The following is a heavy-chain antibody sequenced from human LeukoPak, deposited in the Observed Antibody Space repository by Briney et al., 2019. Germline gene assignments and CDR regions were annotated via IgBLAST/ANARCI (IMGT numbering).Heavy chain of an antibody. J-gene: IGHJ4*02. CDR1: GFTFSSYW. CDR3: ANAGLVRGGALDS. Sequence: GGSLRLSCAASGFTFSSYWMSWVRQAPGKGLEWVSSITGSGDGTSAADSVKGRFSISRDNSKNTLYLQMNSLRVEDTAVYYCANAGLVRGGALDSWGQGTLVTVSS. CDR2: ITGSGDGT. D-gene: IGHD4/OR15-4a*01. V-gene: IGHV3-23*01.